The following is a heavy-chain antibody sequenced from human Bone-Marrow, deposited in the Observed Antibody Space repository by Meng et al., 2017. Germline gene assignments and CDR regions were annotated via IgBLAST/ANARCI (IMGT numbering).Heavy chain of an antibody. CDR1: GFTFNSYA. CDR2: INGGGVNT. V-gene: IGHV3-23*01. J-gene: IGHJ3*02. Sequence: GESLKISCAASGFTFNSYAMSWVRQAPEKGLEWVSTINGGGVNTYYADSVKGRFTISRDNSKNTLSLQMNSLRAEDTAVYYCAKGQTPQVGRLFDIWGQGTGVT. CDR3: AKGQTPQVGRLFDI.